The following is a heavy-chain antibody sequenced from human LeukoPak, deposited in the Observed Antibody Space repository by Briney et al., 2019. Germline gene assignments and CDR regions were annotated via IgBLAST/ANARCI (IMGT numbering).Heavy chain of an antibody. J-gene: IGHJ5*02. D-gene: IGHD1-14*01. V-gene: IGHV3-23*01. CDR1: GFTFSTYA. Sequence: GGSLRLSCTASGFTFSTYAMSWVRQAPGEGLEWVSGISGTGGNTYYTDSVKGRFTISRDNSKNTVHLQMSSLRAEDTALYYCARSRTAQPLNWFDPWGQGTLVTVSS. CDR3: ARSRTAQPLNWFDP. CDR2: ISGTGGNT.